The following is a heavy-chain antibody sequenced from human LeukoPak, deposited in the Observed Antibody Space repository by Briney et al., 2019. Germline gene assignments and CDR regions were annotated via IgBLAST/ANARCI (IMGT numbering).Heavy chain of an antibody. CDR3: ARLGGYCSGGSCYRVDP. CDR2: IYTSGST. V-gene: IGHV4-61*02. J-gene: IGHJ5*02. D-gene: IGHD2-15*01. Sequence: PSETLSLTCTVSGGSISSGSYYWSWIRQPAGKGLEWIGRIYTSGSTNYNPSLKSRVTISVDRSKNQFSLKLSSVTAADTAVYYCARLGGYCSGGSCYRVDPWGQGTLVTVSS. CDR1: GGSISSGSYY.